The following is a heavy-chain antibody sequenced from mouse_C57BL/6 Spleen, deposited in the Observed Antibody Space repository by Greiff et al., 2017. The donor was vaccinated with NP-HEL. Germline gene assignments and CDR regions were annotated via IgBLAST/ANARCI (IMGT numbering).Heavy chain of an antibody. CDR2: IYPRSGNT. J-gene: IGHJ2*01. Sequence: VKLMESGAELARPGASVKLSCKASGYTFTSYGISWVKQRTGQGLEWIGEIYPRSGNTYYNEKFKGKATLTADKSSSTAYMELRSLTSEDSAVYFCARLGYYGSSPYYCDYWGQGTTLTVSS. CDR3: ARLGYYGSSPYYCDY. D-gene: IGHD1-1*01. CDR1: GYTFTSYG. V-gene: IGHV1-81*01.